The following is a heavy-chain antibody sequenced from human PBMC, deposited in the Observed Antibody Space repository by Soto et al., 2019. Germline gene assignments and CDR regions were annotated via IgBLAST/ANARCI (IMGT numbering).Heavy chain of an antibody. Sequence: SLRLSCAASGFTFGDYAMHWVRQVPGKGLEWVSGFKWNCGDVGYADSVKGRFTISRDNAKNSLYLQMNSLRPEDTAVYYCAKDRSSGSPYYGMDFWGQGTMVTVSS. D-gene: IGHD3-10*01. CDR3: AKDRSSGSPYYGMDF. CDR2: FKWNCGDV. CDR1: GFTFGDYA. J-gene: IGHJ6*02. V-gene: IGHV3-9*01.